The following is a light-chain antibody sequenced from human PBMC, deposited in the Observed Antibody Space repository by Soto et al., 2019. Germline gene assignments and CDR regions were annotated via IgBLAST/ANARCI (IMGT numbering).Light chain of an antibody. CDR1: QSISIW. CDR3: QQYNSFSPLT. CDR2: DAS. J-gene: IGKJ2*01. V-gene: IGKV1-5*01. Sequence: DIHMTQSPSTLSASVGDRVTITCRASQSISIWLAWYQRKPGKAPNLLIYDASSLQSGVPSRFSGSGSGTEFTLTISGLQPDDFATYYCQQYNSFSPLTFGQGTKVEIK.